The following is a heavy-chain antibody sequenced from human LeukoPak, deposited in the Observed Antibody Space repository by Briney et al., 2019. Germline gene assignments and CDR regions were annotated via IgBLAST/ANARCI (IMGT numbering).Heavy chain of an antibody. J-gene: IGHJ3*02. Sequence: PGGSLRLSCAVSGFTFSTYAMNWVRQASGKGLEWVSTISGSGDNTSYADSVKGRFTISRDNSKNTLYLQMNSLRVDDTAIYYCAKARYYDFWSGPFSFHIWGQGTIVTVSS. CDR3: AKARYYDFWSGPFSFHI. D-gene: IGHD3-3*01. V-gene: IGHV3-23*01. CDR1: GFTFSTYA. CDR2: ISGSGDNT.